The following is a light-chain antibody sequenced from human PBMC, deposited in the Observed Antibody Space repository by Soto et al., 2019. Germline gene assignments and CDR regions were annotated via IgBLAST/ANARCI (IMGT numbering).Light chain of an antibody. J-gene: IGKJ1*01. V-gene: IGKV3-20*01. CDR2: GAS. CDR1: QSVSSSY. CDR3: QQYGSSLRT. Sequence: EIVLTQSPGTLSLSPGERATLSCRASQSVSSSYLAWYQQKHGQAPRLLIYGASSRATGIPDRFSGSGSGTDFTLTISRLEPEEFAVYYCQQYGSSLRTFGQGTKVEL.